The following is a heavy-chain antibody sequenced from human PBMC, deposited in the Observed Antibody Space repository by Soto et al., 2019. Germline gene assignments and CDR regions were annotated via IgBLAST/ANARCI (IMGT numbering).Heavy chain of an antibody. CDR1: GGSISSYY. CDR3: ARAGSSYYDILTGPTRYYYYYGMDV. D-gene: IGHD3-9*01. J-gene: IGHJ6*02. Sequence: SETLSLTCTVTGGSISSYYWSWSRQPPGKGLEWIGYIYYSGSTNYNPSLKSRVTIPVDTSKNQFSLKLSSVTAADTAVYYCARAGSSYYDILTGPTRYYYYYGMDVWGQGTTVTVS. CDR2: IYYSGST. V-gene: IGHV4-59*01.